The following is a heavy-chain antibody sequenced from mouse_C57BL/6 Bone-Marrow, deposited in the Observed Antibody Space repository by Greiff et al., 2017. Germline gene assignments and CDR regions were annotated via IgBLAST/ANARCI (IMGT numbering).Heavy chain of an antibody. CDR1: GYTFTSYW. J-gene: IGHJ2*01. Sequence: QVQLQQPGAELVKPGASVKMSCKASGYTFTSYWITWVKQRPGQGLEWIGDIYPTSGRTNYTEKFKSKAILTVDTSSNTAYMQRSSLTSEDSAGFYGARSGPLGRSFDYWGQGTTLTVSS. V-gene: IGHV1-55*01. CDR3: ARSGPLGRSFDY. CDR2: IYPTSGRT. D-gene: IGHD3-1*01.